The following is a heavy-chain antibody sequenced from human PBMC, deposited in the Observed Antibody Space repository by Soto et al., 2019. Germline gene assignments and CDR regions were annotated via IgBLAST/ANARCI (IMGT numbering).Heavy chain of an antibody. CDR2: IYNSGSS. Sequence: QVQLQESGPGLVKPSQTLSLTCTVSGGSISSGGYYWSWIRQHPGKGLEWIGYIYNSGSSYYNPSIMIRVTISADTSKNQFSLKSSSVTAAETALYDCARDPAPWGQGTLVTVSS. J-gene: IGHJ5*02. V-gene: IGHV4-31*03. CDR1: GGSISSGGYY. CDR3: ARDPAP.